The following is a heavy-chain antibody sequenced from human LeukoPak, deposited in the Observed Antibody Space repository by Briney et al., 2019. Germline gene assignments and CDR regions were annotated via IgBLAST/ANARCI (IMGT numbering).Heavy chain of an antibody. D-gene: IGHD3-22*01. CDR3: GIRDTSDYFVF. J-gene: IGHJ4*02. CDR2: IGSNGGT. Sequence: GGSLRLSCTGSGFTFRTYALSWVRQAPGKGLEWVSAIGSNGGTYYADSVKGRGTISRDNSKNELYLQMNSLRADDTAVYYCGIRDTSDYFVFWGQGTLVTVSS. V-gene: IGHV3-23*01. CDR1: GFTFRTYA.